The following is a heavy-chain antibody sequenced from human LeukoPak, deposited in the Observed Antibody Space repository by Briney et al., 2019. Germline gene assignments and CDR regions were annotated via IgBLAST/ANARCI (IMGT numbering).Heavy chain of an antibody. CDR2: IYYSGST. Sequence: PSETLSLTCTVSGGSISSSSYYWAWIRQPPGKGLGWIGSIYYSGSTYDNPSLKIQVTISVDTSKNQFSLKLSSVTAADTAVYYCARRSSGKNWFDPWGQGTLVTVSS. V-gene: IGHV4-39*01. CDR1: GGSISSSSYY. CDR3: ARRSSGKNWFDP. J-gene: IGHJ5*02. D-gene: IGHD3-22*01.